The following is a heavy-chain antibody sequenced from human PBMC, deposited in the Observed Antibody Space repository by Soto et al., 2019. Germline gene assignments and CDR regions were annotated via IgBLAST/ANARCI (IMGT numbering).Heavy chain of an antibody. CDR3: ARRRSYGSGSYYLLFFDY. J-gene: IGHJ4*02. CDR1: GFSLSNARMG. CDR2: IFSNDEK. D-gene: IGHD3-10*01. V-gene: IGHV2-26*01. Sequence: QVTLKESGPVLVNPTETLTLTCTVSGFSLSNARMGVSWIRQPPGKALEWLAHIFSNDEKSYSTSLKSRLTISKDTSKSQVVLTMTNMDPVDTATYYCARRRSYGSGSYYLLFFDYWGQGTLVTVSS.